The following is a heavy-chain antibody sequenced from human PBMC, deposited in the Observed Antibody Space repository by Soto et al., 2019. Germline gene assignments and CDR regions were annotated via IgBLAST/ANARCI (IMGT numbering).Heavy chain of an antibody. V-gene: IGHV3-9*01. CDR1: GFTFDDYA. Sequence: GGSLRLSCAASGFTFDDYAMHWVRQAPGKGLERVSGISWNSGSIGNADSVKGRFTISRDNAKNSLYLQMNSLRAEDTALYYYAKEIVGAPGWFDPWGQGTLVTVSS. CDR2: ISWNSGSI. J-gene: IGHJ5*02. D-gene: IGHD1-26*01. CDR3: AKEIVGAPGWFDP.